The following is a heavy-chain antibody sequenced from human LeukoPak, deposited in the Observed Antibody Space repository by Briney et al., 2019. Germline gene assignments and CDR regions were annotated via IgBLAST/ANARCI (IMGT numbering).Heavy chain of an antibody. CDR1: GCTFGDYA. D-gene: IGHD6-13*01. Sequence: GGSLRLSCTASGCTFGDYAMSWFRQAPGKGLEWVGFIRSKAYGGTTEYAASVKGRFTISRDDSKSIAYLQMNSLKTEDPAVYYCTRDGQQQLVRHRGYDYWGQGTLVTVSS. CDR2: IRSKAYGGTT. V-gene: IGHV3-49*03. J-gene: IGHJ4*02. CDR3: TRDGQQQLVRHRGYDY.